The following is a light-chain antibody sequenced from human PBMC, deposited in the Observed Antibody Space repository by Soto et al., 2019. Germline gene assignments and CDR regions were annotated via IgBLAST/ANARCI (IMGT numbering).Light chain of an antibody. CDR3: QQYGSSPPIT. V-gene: IGKV3-20*01. CDR2: AAS. CDR1: PSVTSSY. J-gene: IGKJ5*01. Sequence: EIVLTQSPATLSLSPGERATLSCRASPSVTSSYLAWYQQKPGQAPRLLIYAASSRATGIPDRFSGSGSGTDFTLTISRLEPEDFAVYYCQQYGSSPPITFGQGTRLEIK.